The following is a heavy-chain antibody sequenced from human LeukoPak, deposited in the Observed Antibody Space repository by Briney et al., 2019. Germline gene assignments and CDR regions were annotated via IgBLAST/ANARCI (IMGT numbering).Heavy chain of an antibody. Sequence: ASVKVSCKASGYTFTSYYMHWVRQAPGQGLEWMGIINPSGGSTSYAQKFQGRVTITTDESTSTAYMELSSLRSEDTAVYYCAVLASESIVVPADNIDYWGQGTLVTVSS. CDR3: AVLASESIVVPADNIDY. V-gene: IGHV1-46*01. CDR1: GYTFTSYY. CDR2: INPSGGST. J-gene: IGHJ4*02. D-gene: IGHD2-2*01.